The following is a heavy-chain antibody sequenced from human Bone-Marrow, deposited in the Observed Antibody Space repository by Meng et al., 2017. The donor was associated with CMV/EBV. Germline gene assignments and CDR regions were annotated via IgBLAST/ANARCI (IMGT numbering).Heavy chain of an antibody. CDR1: GDSISGSTFY. Sequence: SETLSLTCTVSGDSISGSTFYWGWIRQPPGKGLEWIGSIYYSGSTYYNPSLKSRVTISVNTSKNQFSLKLSSVTATDAAVYYCARDRDPRWGGADDTFNIWGQGTMVTVSS. V-gene: IGHV4-39*07. D-gene: IGHD3-16*01. CDR3: ARDRDPRWGGADDTFNI. CDR2: IYYSGST. J-gene: IGHJ3*02.